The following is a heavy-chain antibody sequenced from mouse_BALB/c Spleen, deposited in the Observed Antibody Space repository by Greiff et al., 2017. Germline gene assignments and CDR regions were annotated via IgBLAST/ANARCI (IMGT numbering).Heavy chain of an antibody. V-gene: IGHV5-17*02. CDR1: GFTFSSFG. D-gene: IGHD1-1*02. CDR3: ARDGGNAMDY. CDR2: ISSGSSTI. Sequence: DVHLVESGGGLVQPGGSRKLSCAASGFTFSSFGMHWVRQAPEKGLEWVAYISSGSSTIYYADTVKGRFTISRDNPKNTLFLQMTSLRSEDTAMYYCARDGGNAMDYWGQGTSVTVSS. J-gene: IGHJ4*01.